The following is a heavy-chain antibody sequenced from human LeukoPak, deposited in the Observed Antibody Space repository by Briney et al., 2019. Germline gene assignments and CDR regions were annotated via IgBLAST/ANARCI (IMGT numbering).Heavy chain of an antibody. V-gene: IGHV7-4-1*02. Sequence: ASVKVSCKASGYTFTRYALNWVRQAPGQGLEWMRSINTNTGNPTYAQGFTGRFVFSLDTSVNTAYLQISSLEAEDTAVYHCARESFSSGWYYYGLDVWGQGTTVTVSS. D-gene: IGHD6-13*01. CDR1: GYTFTRYA. CDR3: ARESFSSGWYYYGLDV. CDR2: INTNTGNP. J-gene: IGHJ6*02.